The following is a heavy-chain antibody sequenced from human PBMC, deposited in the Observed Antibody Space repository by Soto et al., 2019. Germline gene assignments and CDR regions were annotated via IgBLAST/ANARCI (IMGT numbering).Heavy chain of an antibody. CDR3: ARDGQWLVLLWGPEALDY. J-gene: IGHJ4*02. Sequence: PGGSLRLSCAASGFTFSSYWMSWVRQAPGKGLEWVANIKQDGSEKYYVDYVKGRFTISRDNAKNSLYLQMNSLRAEDTAVYYCARDGQWLVLLWGPEALDYWGQGTLVTVSS. V-gene: IGHV3-7*05. D-gene: IGHD6-19*01. CDR1: GFTFSSYW. CDR2: IKQDGSEK.